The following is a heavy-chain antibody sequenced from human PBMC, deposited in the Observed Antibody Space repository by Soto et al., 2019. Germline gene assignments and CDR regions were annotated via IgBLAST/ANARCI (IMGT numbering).Heavy chain of an antibody. D-gene: IGHD2-2*01. V-gene: IGHV3-30-3*01. Sequence: GGSLRLSCAASGFTFSSYAMHWVRQAPGKGREWVAVISYDGSNKYYADSVKGRFTISRDNSKNTLYLQMNSLRAEDTAVYYCAREEVVPAAPLGDDYYYYGMDVWGQGTTVTVSS. CDR3: AREEVVPAAPLGDDYYYYGMDV. J-gene: IGHJ6*02. CDR1: GFTFSSYA. CDR2: ISYDGSNK.